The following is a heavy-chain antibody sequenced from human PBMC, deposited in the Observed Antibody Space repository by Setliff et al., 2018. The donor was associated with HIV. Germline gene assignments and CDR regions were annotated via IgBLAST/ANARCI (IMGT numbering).Heavy chain of an antibody. CDR2: IYHSRST. D-gene: IGHD5-18*01. V-gene: IGHV4-38-2*02. J-gene: IGHJ5*02. CDR3: ARTGIGDTAMIKGFDP. CDR1: NYSISSGYY. Sequence: SETLSLTCTVSNYSISSGYYWGWIRQPPGKGLEWIANIYHSRSTYYNPSLQSRVAISVDTSRNQFYLKLSSVTAADTAMYYCARTGIGDTAMIKGFDPWGQGTLVTVS.